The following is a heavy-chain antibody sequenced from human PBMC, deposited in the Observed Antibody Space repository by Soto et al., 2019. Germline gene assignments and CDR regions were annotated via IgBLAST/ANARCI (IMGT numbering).Heavy chain of an antibody. J-gene: IGHJ4*01. D-gene: IGHD1-1*01. CDR2: ISAHNGNT. CDR1: GYAFTTYG. Sequence: QVHLVQSGAEVKKPGASVKVSCKGSGYAFTTYGITWVRQAPGQGLEWMGWISAHNGNTNNAQKLQGRVTVTRNTSTSTAYMELRSLRSDGTAVYYCARGRYGDYGGHGALVTVSS. CDR3: ARGRYGDY. V-gene: IGHV1-18*01.